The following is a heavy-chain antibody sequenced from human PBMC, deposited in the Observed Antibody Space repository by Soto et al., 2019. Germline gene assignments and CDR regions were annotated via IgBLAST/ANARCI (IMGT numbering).Heavy chain of an antibody. J-gene: IGHJ5*02. CDR1: GFNFSTHG. V-gene: IGHV3-30*18. CDR3: VNDMEHSLVRRWFDR. D-gene: IGHD6-13*01. Sequence: VQLVESGGGEAQPGRSLRLSCAASGFNFSTHGMHWVRQAPGKGLEWVAVMSYDGVRKYYADSVMGRFTISRDISKNPIYLQMNSLRPEDTAVYYCVNDMEHSLVRRWFDRWGQGTLVIVSS. CDR2: MSYDGVRK.